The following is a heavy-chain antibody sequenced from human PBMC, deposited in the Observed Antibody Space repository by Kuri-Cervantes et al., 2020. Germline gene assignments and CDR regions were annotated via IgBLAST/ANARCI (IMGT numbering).Heavy chain of an antibody. J-gene: IGHJ4*02. CDR2: ISGSGGST. D-gene: IGHD3-22*01. CDR1: GFTFSSYA. Sequence: GESLKISCAASGFTFSSYAMSWVRQAPGKGLEWVSAISGSGGSTYYADSVKGRFTISRDDSKNTLYLQMNSLKTEDTAVYYCTTDPTRRQTYYYDSSGYYRVDYWGQGTLVTVSS. V-gene: IGHV3-23*01. CDR3: TTDPTRRQTYYYDSSGYYRVDY.